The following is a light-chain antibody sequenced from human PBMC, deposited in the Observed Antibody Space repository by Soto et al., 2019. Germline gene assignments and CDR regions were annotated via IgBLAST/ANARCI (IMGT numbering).Light chain of an antibody. V-gene: IGKV3-15*01. CDR3: QQYNIWPRT. CDR2: GAS. CDR1: QSVSTN. Sequence: EIVMTQSPATLSVSPGERATLSCRASQSVSTNLAWYQQKPGQAPRLLISGASTRATGIPARFIGSGSGTELTFTISSLQSEDFAVYYCQQYNIWPRTFGQGTKVDIK. J-gene: IGKJ1*01.